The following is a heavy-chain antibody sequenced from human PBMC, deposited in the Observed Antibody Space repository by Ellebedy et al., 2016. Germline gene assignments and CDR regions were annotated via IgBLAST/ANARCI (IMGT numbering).Heavy chain of an antibody. CDR3: ARTLIGEVDF. Sequence: SETLSLTXTVSGGSISLSYWTWIRQPPGKGLEWIGEINHSGRTRHNPSLKSRITISVETSKNQFSLKLNSVTAADTATYYCARTLIGEVDFWGQGVLVTVSS. CDR1: GGSISLSY. V-gene: IGHV4-34*01. CDR2: INHSGRT. J-gene: IGHJ4*02. D-gene: IGHD4-17*01.